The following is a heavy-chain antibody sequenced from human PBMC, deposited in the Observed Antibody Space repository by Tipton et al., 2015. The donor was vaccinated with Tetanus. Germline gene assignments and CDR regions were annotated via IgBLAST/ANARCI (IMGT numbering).Heavy chain of an antibody. D-gene: IGHD2-2*01. CDR2: IFHSGST. CDR3: VRRSYCSSSRCFDAFDL. J-gene: IGHJ3*01. CDR1: GGSMSNNY. Sequence: LRLSCTVSGGSMSNNYWSWIRQPPGKGLEWIAYIFHSGSTNYSPSLKSRVAISMDTSKNQISLKLSSVTAADTAVYYCVRRSYCSSSRCFDAFDLWGQGTMVTVSS. V-gene: IGHV4-59*01.